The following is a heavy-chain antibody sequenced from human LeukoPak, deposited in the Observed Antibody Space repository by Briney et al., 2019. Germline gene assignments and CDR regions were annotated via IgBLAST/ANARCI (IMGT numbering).Heavy chain of an antibody. V-gene: IGHV1-58*01. D-gene: IGHD5-12*01. CDR2: IIVGSGAT. Sequence: SVKVSCKASGFTSTNFAVQWVRQARGQRLEWIGWIIVGSGATKCAQDFQERVTITRDMSTSTAYMELSSLRSEDTAVYYCAAFRYSGYGAAFDIWGQGTMVTVSS. CDR3: AAFRYSGYGAAFDI. J-gene: IGHJ3*02. CDR1: GFTSTNFA.